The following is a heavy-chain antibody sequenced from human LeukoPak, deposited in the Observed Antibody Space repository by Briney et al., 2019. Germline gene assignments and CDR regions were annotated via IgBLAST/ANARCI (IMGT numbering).Heavy chain of an antibody. CDR3: ARVGYYGSGSYYNV. V-gene: IGHV4-31*03. CDR2: IYYSGRT. CDR1: CGSISCGGYY. Sequence: SQTLSLTCTVACGSISCGGYYWSXXRQHXGKGLEWIGYIYYSGRTYYNPSLKSRVTISVDTSKHQFSLKLSSVTAADTAVYYCARVGYYGSGSYYNVWGQGTLVTVSS. D-gene: IGHD3-10*01. J-gene: IGHJ4*02.